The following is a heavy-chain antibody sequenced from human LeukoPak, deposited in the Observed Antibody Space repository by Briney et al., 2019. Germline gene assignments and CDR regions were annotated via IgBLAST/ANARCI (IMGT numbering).Heavy chain of an antibody. V-gene: IGHV3-23*01. J-gene: IGHJ4*02. D-gene: IGHD2-2*01. Sequence: GGSLRLSCATSGFSFSDFPMNWVRQPPGKGLEWVSPINTGDGSTWYAVSVRGRFSVSRDNSNNTLYLHMNSLRAEDAALYYCARSSTGWANQFLDSWGQGTLVTVSS. CDR2: INTGDGST. CDR1: GFSFSDFP. CDR3: ARSSTGWANQFLDS.